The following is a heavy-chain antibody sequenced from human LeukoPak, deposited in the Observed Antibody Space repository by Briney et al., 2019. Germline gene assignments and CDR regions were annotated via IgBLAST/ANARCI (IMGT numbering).Heavy chain of an antibody. V-gene: IGHV1-69*01. CDR1: GGTFSSYA. Sequence: SVKVSCKASGGTFSSYAISWVRQAPGQGLEWMGGIIPIFGTANYAQKFQGRVTITADESTSTAYMELSSLRSEDTAVYYCATRGYGDYVQSILPDDYWGQGTLVTVSS. CDR2: IIPIFGTA. CDR3: ATRGYGDYVQSILPDDY. D-gene: IGHD4-17*01. J-gene: IGHJ4*02.